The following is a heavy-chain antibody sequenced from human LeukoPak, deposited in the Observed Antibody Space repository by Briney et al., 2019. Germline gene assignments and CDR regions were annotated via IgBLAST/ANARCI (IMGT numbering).Heavy chain of an antibody. Sequence: PGGSLRLSCAASRFTFSSYSMNWVRQAPGKGLEWVSSISSSSSYIYYADSVKGRFTISRDNAKNSLYLQMNSLRAEDTAVYYCARDQDGVVFDAFDIWGQGTMVTVSS. CDR3: ARDQDGVVFDAFDI. J-gene: IGHJ3*02. CDR2: ISSSSSYI. D-gene: IGHD2-21*01. CDR1: RFTFSSYS. V-gene: IGHV3-21*01.